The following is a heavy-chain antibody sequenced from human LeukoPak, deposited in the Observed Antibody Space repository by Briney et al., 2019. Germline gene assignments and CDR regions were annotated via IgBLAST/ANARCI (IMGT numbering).Heavy chain of an antibody. D-gene: IGHD6-13*01. V-gene: IGHV1-24*01. CDR1: GYTLTELS. Sequence: ASVKVSCKVSGYTLTELSMHWVRQTPGKGLEWMGGFDPEDGETIYAQKFQGRVTMTEDTSTDTAYMELSSLRSEDTAVYYCATASSWSSHYYYYGMDVWGRGTTVTVSS. J-gene: IGHJ6*02. CDR3: ATASSWSSHYYYYGMDV. CDR2: FDPEDGET.